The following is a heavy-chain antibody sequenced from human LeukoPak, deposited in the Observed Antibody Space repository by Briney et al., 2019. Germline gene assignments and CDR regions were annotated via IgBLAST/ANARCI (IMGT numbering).Heavy chain of an antibody. CDR3: ARGRFSSGWHFDY. D-gene: IGHD6-19*01. CDR2: IYSGGST. J-gene: IGHJ4*02. CDR1: GFTVSSNY. V-gene: IGHV3-53*01. Sequence: PGGSLRLSCAASGFTVSSNYMSCVRQARGKGLEWVSLIYSGGSTYYADSVKGRFTISRDNSKNTLYLQMNSLSADDTAVYYCARGRFSSGWHFDYWGQGTLVSVSS.